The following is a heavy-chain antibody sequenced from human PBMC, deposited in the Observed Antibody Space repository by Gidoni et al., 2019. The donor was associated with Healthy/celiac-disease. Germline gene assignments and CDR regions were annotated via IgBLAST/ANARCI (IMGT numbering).Heavy chain of an antibody. J-gene: IGHJ4*02. D-gene: IGHD2-15*01. CDR2: ISSSSSTI. V-gene: IGHV3-48*02. CDR1: GFTFSSYS. CDR3: ARDRCSGGSCYFDY. Sequence: EVQLVESGGGLVQPGGSLRLSCAASGFTFSSYSMNWVRQAPGKGLEWVSYISSSSSTIYYADSVKGRFTISRDNAKNSLYLQMNSLRDEDTAVYYCARDRCSGGSCYFDYWGQGTLVTVSS.